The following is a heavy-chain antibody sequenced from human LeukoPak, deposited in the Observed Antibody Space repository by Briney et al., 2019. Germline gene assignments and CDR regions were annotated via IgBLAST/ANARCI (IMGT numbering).Heavy chain of an antibody. Sequence: GGSLRLSCAASGFTFSTYAMNWVRQAPGKGLEWVSGISGSGINTYYADSVKGRFTISRDNSKNPVYLHMSSLRAEDTALYYCAKGDRTAVAGTFQHWGQGTLVTVSS. CDR3: AKGDRTAVAGTFQH. CDR2: ISGSGINT. D-gene: IGHD6-19*01. V-gene: IGHV3-23*01. J-gene: IGHJ1*01. CDR1: GFTFSTYA.